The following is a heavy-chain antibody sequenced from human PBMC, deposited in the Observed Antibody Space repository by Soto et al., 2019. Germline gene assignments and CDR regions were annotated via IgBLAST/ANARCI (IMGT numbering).Heavy chain of an antibody. CDR3: ARAHNILTGYVFDY. Sequence: SETLSLTCTVSGGSISSYYWSWIRQPPGKGLEWIGYIYYSGSTNYNPSLKSRVTISVDTSKNQFSLKLSSVTAADTAVYYCARAHNILTGYVFDYWGQGTLVTVSS. D-gene: IGHD3-9*01. V-gene: IGHV4-59*01. CDR2: IYYSGST. J-gene: IGHJ4*02. CDR1: GGSISSYY.